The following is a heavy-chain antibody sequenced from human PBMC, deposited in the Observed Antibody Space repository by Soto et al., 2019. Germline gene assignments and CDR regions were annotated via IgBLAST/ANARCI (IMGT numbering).Heavy chain of an antibody. V-gene: IGHV3-30-3*01. Sequence: GGSLRLSCVASGFTFSSYAMHWVRQAPGKGLEWVAVISYDGSNKYYADSVKGRFTISRDNSKNTLYLQMNSLRAEDTAVYYCARSGSIVVVTATYFDYWGQGTLVTVSS. CDR2: ISYDGSNK. J-gene: IGHJ4*02. CDR1: GFTFSSYA. D-gene: IGHD2-21*02. CDR3: ARSGSIVVVTATYFDY.